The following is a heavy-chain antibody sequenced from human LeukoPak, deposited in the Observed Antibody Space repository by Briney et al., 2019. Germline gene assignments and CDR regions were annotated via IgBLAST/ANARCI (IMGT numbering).Heavy chain of an antibody. V-gene: IGHV3-30-3*01. D-gene: IGHD5-18*01. Sequence: PGGSLRLSCAASGFTFSSYAMHWVRQAPGKGLEWVAVISYDGSNKYYADSVKGRFTISRDNSKNTLYLQMNSLRAEDTAVYYCARDSYGSLAFDYWGQGTLVTVSS. CDR1: GFTFSSYA. J-gene: IGHJ4*02. CDR3: ARDSYGSLAFDY. CDR2: ISYDGSNK.